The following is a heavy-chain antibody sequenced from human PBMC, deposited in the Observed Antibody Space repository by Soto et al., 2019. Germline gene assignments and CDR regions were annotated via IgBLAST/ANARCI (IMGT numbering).Heavy chain of an antibody. CDR3: ARGKNYYCLGSYYPILSDYYYYGMDV. J-gene: IGHJ6*02. D-gene: IGHD3-10*01. Sequence: GASVKVSCKASGGTFSSYAISWVRQAPGQGLEWMGGIIPIFGTANYAQKFQGRVTITADESTSTAYMELSSLRSEDTAVYYCARGKNYYCLGSYYPILSDYYYYGMDVWGQGTTVTVSS. V-gene: IGHV1-69*13. CDR2: IIPIFGTA. CDR1: GGTFSSYA.